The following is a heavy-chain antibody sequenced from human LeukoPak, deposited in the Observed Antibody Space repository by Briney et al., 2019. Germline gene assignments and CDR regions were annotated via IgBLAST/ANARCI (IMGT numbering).Heavy chain of an antibody. Sequence: GGSLRLSCAASGFTLSSYAMTWVRQAPGRGLEWVSSVDGGGGGTYYADSVKGRFTISRDNSKDTLYLQMNGLRAEDTAVYFCAKQSTGSAAWYSLHYDFWGQGTLVTVSS. CDR1: GFTLSSYA. D-gene: IGHD6-13*01. CDR3: AKQSTGSAAWYSLHYDF. V-gene: IGHV3-23*01. J-gene: IGHJ4*02. CDR2: VDGGGGGT.